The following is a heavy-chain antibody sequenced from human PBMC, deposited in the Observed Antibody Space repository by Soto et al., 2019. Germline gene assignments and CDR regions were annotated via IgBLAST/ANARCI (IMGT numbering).Heavy chain of an antibody. CDR2: SHQSGNT. CDR1: GVSISRHDW. CDR3: ATRDTSRFY. Sequence: QVQLQESGPGLVKPSGTLSLTCAVSGVSISRHDWWTWVRQPPGKGLEWIGESHQSGNTNYNSSLESRVTISVDKSKNQFSLNLSSVPVADTAVYYCATRDTSRFYWGQGTLVTVSS. D-gene: IGHD6-13*01. V-gene: IGHV4-4*02. J-gene: IGHJ4*02.